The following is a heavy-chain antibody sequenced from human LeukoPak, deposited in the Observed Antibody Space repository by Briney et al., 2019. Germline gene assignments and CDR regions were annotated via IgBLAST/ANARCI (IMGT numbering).Heavy chain of an antibody. Sequence: PSETLSLTCTVSGSSITSYYWSWVRQPPGKGLEWIWYMYYSGTTNYNPSLKSRVTISVGASKNQFSLKLSYVPDADKAVYYCARDLGFCSSTRCSAWFASWGQGRMVTVSS. V-gene: IGHV4-59*01. J-gene: IGHJ5*01. CDR1: GSSITSYY. CDR2: MYYSGTT. CDR3: ARDLGFCSSTRCSAWFAS. D-gene: IGHD2-2*01.